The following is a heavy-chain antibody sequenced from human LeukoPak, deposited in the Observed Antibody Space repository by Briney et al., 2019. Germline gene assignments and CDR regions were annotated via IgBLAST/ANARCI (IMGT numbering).Heavy chain of an antibody. CDR1: GGSLSSYY. CDR3: ARYSSGWYLGSTFDY. V-gene: IGHV4-59*01. Sequence: SETLSLTCSISGGSLSSYYWSWIRQPPGKGLEWIGYIYYSGSTNYNLPLKSRVTISVDTSKNQFSLKLSSVTAADTAVYYCARYSSGWYLGSTFDYWGQGTLVTVSS. D-gene: IGHD6-19*01. J-gene: IGHJ4*02. CDR2: IYYSGST.